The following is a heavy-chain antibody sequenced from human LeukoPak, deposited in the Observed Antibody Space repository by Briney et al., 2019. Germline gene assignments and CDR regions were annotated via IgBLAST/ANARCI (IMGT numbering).Heavy chain of an antibody. CDR3: ARVLTAAGLDF. CDR2: IHNDGRT. D-gene: IGHD6-25*01. J-gene: IGHJ4*02. CDR1: GGSISGSRT. V-gene: IGHV4-39*07. Sequence: SETLSLTCTVSGGSISGSRTWGWVRPPPGKGPEWIGNIHNDGRTDSNPSLKSRVTMTLDTSTNQFSLKVNSVTAADTAFYYCARVLTAAGLDFWGQGVLVSISS.